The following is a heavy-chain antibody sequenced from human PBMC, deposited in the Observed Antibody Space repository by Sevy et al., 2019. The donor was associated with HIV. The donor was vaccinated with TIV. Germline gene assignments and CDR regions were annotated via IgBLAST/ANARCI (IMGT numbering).Heavy chain of an antibody. CDR2: IKQDGSDK. CDR3: AREALYYYDSERHYDDAFDM. CDR1: GFTFSSHY. J-gene: IGHJ3*02. V-gene: IGHV3-7*01. D-gene: IGHD3-22*01. Sequence: GGSLRLSCAASGFTFSSHYMSWVRQAPVKGLEWVANIKQDGSDKFYVESVKGRFTISRDNAKNSLYLQLSSLRAEDTAMYFCAREALYYYDSERHYDDAFDMWGPGTMVTVSS.